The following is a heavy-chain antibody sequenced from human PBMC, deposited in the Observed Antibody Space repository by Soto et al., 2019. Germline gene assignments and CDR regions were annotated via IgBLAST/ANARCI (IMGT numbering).Heavy chain of an antibody. CDR1: ECACRLHG. V-gene: IGHV3-33*01. D-gene: IGHD1-1*01. CDR3: ARGTGHYYYGMDV. CDR2: IWYDGSDK. J-gene: IGHJ6*02. Sequence: PGGPLRLSWTAAECACRLHGIRCVRQAPSKGLEWLAIIWYDGSDKYYADSVKGRFTISRDNSKNTLYLQMSSLRAEDTAVYYCARGTGHYYYGMDVWGQGTTVTVSS.